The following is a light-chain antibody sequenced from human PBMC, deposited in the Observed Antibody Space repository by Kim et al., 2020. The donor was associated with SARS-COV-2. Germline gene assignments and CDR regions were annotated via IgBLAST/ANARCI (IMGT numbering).Light chain of an antibody. J-gene: IGKJ4*01. CDR1: QSVTNN. CDR2: DAS. Sequence: EKVMTQSPATLSVSPGERATLSCRASQSVTNNLAWYQQKPGQAPRLLIYDASTRATGIPDRFSGSGSGTEFTLTISSLQSVDFAVYYCQQFNSWPLTFGGGTKVDIK. V-gene: IGKV3-15*01. CDR3: QQFNSWPLT.